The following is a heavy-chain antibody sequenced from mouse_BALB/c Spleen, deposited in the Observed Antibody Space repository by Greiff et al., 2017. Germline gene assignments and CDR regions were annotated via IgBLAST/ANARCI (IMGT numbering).Heavy chain of an antibody. CDR1: GFSLTSYG. CDR2: IWSGGST. D-gene: IGHD1-3*01. J-gene: IGHJ3*01. Sequence: VQVVESGPGLVQPSQSLSITCTVSGFSLTSYGVHWVRQSPGKGLEWLGVIWSGGSTDYNAAFISRLSISKDNSKSQVFFKMNSLQADDTAIYYCVRELAWFAYWGQGTLVTVSA. V-gene: IGHV2-2-2*01. CDR3: VRELAWFAY.